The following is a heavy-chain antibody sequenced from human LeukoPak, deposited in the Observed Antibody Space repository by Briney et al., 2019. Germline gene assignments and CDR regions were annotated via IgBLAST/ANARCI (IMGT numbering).Heavy chain of an antibody. CDR3: ARETSDYGSGSYYNLDY. J-gene: IGHJ4*02. Sequence: SETLSLTCTVSGGSISSSTYYWGWIRQPPGKGLEWIGSIYYSGSTYYNPSLKSRVTISVGTSKNQFSLKLSSVTAADTAVYYCARETSDYGSGSYYNLDYWGQGTLVTVSS. D-gene: IGHD3-10*01. CDR1: GGSISSSTYY. CDR2: IYYSGST. V-gene: IGHV4-39*02.